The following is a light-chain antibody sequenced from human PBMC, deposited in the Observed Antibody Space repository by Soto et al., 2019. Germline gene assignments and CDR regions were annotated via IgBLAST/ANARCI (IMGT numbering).Light chain of an antibody. CDR3: SSYTVSSTYV. V-gene: IGLV2-18*02. Sequence: QSVLTQPPSVSGSPGQSVTISCTGTSSDVGSYNRVSWYQQPPGTAPKLMIYEVSHRPSGVPDRFSGSKSGNTASLTISVLQAEDEADYYCSSYTVSSTYVFGTGTKLTVL. CDR1: SSDVGSYNR. J-gene: IGLJ1*01. CDR2: EVS.